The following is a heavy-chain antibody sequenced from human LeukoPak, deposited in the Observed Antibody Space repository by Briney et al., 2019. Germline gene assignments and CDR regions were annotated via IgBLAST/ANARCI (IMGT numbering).Heavy chain of an antibody. V-gene: IGHV4-30-2*01. CDR2: IYQSGST. J-gene: IGHJ4*02. CDR3: ARGLRGYYGFDY. D-gene: IGHD3-3*01. Sequence: SETLSLTCTVSGGSISSGGYSWSWIRQPTGKGLEWIGYIYQSGSTYYNPSLKSRVTISVDTSRDQLSLKLSSVTAADTAVYYCARGLRGYYGFDYWGQGTLVTVSS. CDR1: GGSISSGGYS.